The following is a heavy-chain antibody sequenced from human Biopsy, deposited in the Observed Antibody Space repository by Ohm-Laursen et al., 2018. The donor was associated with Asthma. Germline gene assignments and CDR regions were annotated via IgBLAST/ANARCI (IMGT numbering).Heavy chain of an antibody. V-gene: IGHV3-30-3*01. D-gene: IGHD6-6*01. J-gene: IGHJ4*02. CDR1: GFAFHNYV. Sequence: SLRLSCAASGFAFHNYVMHWVRQAPGKGLEWVAGIFFDGSNKYYADSVKGRFTISRDNSKDTLYLQVNSLRGDDTAVYYCARGKTWGRSYYFDYWGQGTPVTVSS. CDR3: ARGKTWGRSYYFDY. CDR2: IFFDGSNK.